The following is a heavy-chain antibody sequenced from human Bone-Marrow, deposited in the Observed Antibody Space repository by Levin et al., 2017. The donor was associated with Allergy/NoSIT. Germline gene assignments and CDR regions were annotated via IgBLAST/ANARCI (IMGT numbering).Heavy chain of an antibody. CDR1: GFTFTNAW. CDR2: IKSKADGGTT. V-gene: IGHV3-15*01. CDR3: TTEFLYSGRYRREY. Sequence: LSLTCATSGFTFTNAWMSWVRQAPGKGLEWVGRIKSKADGGTTDYAAPVKGRFTISRDDSKNTLYLQMNSLKTEDTAVYYCTTEFLYSGRYRREYWGQGTLVTVSS. D-gene: IGHD1-26*01. J-gene: IGHJ4*02.